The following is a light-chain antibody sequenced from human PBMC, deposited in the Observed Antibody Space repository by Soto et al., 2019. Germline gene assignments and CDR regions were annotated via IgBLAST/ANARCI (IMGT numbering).Light chain of an antibody. CDR2: EVF. CDR3: CSYAGSYTYV. V-gene: IGLV2-23*02. CDR1: SSDVGSYNL. J-gene: IGLJ1*01. Sequence: QSALTQPASVSGSPGQSITIFCTGTSSDVGSYNLVSWYQQHPGKAPKLTIYEVFKRPSGVFHRFSGSKSGNTASLTISGLQAEDEADYYCCSYAGSYTYVFGTGTKVTVL.